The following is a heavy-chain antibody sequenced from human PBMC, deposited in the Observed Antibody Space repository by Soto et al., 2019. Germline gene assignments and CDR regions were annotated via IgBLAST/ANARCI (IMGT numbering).Heavy chain of an antibody. V-gene: IGHV4-34*01. CDR1: GGSFSGYY. CDR3: ARGGYYDYIWGSYRYTPYYFDY. CDR2: INHSGST. J-gene: IGHJ4*02. D-gene: IGHD3-16*02. Sequence: QVQLQQWGAGLLKPSETLSLTCAVYGGSFSGYYWSWIRQPPGKGLEWIGEINHSGSTNYNPSLKSRVTISVDTSKNQFSLKLSSVTAADTAVYYCARGGYYDYIWGSYRYTPYYFDYWGQGTLVTVSS.